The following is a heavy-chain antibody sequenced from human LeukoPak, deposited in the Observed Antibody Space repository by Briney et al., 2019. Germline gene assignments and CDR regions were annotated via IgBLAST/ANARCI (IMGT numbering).Heavy chain of an antibody. CDR1: GFTFSSYA. J-gene: IGHJ6*02. D-gene: IGHD3-3*01. Sequence: PRGSLRLSCAASGFTFSSYAMHWVRQAPGKGLEWVAVISYDGSNKYYADSVKGRFTISRDNSKNTLYLQMNSLRAEDTAVYYCARDLRFLEWLPQDYYYYGMDVWGQGTTVTVSS. CDR2: ISYDGSNK. CDR3: ARDLRFLEWLPQDYYYYGMDV. V-gene: IGHV3-30-3*01.